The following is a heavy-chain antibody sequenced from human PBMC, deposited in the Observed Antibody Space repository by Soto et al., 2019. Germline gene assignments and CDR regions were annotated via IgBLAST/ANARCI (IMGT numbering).Heavy chain of an antibody. CDR1: GYTFTSYG. D-gene: IGHD3-16*01. V-gene: IGHV1-69*13. CDR2: IIPIFGTA. CDR3: ATLQGMITFGGVRNYFDY. J-gene: IGHJ4*02. Sequence: SVKVSCKASGYTFTSYGISWVRQAPGQGLEWMGGIIPIFGTANYAQKFQGRVTITADESTSTAYMELSSLRSEDTAVYYCATLQGMITFGGVRNYFDYWGQGTLVTVSS.